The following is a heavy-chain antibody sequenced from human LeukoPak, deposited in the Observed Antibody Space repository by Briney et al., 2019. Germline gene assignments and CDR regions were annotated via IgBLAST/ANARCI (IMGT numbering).Heavy chain of an antibody. D-gene: IGHD5-24*01. CDR1: GFTFSSYA. V-gene: IGHV3-30-3*01. CDR2: ISYDGSNK. CDR3: ARDHLNPSDGSRYYYYYYMDV. J-gene: IGHJ6*03. Sequence: GGSLRLSCAASGFTFSSYAMHWVRQAPGKGLEWVAVISYDGSNKYYADSVKGRFTISRDNSKNTLYLQMNSLRAEDTAVYYCARDHLNPSDGSRYYYYYYMDVWGKGTTVTVSS.